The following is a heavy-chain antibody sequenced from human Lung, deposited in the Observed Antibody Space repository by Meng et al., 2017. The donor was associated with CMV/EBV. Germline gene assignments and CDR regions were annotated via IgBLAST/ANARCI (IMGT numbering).Heavy chain of an antibody. D-gene: IGHD4-23*01. CDR2: ISGSGGST. Sequence: GESXKISCVASGLTFSSHPMTWVRQAPGKGLEWVSSISGSGGSTYFADSVKGRFTISRDNSKNTLYLQMNSLRAEDTAVYYCAWGVVTPGYWGQGTLVTVSS. J-gene: IGHJ4*02. CDR3: AWGVVTPGY. V-gene: IGHV3-23*01. CDR1: GLTFSSHP.